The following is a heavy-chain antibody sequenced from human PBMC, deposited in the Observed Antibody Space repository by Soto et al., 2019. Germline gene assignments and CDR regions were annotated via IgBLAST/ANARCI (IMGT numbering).Heavy chain of an antibody. CDR2: IKSKTDGGTT. Sequence: EVQLVESGGGLVKPGGSLRLSCAASGFTFSNAWMSWVRQAPGKGLEWVGRIKSKTDGGTTDYAAPVKGRFTISRDDSKNTLYLQMNSLKTEDTAVDYCTTDLRRDGYNYWGQGTLVTVSS. D-gene: IGHD5-12*01. CDR1: GFTFSNAW. J-gene: IGHJ4*02. CDR3: TTDLRRDGYNY. V-gene: IGHV3-15*01.